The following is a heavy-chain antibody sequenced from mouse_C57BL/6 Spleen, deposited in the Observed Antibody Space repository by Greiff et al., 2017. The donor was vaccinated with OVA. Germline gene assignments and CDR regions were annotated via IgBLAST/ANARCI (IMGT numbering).Heavy chain of an antibody. CDR3: ARGYYGSSPWFAY. CDR1: GFTFSDYG. D-gene: IGHD1-1*01. V-gene: IGHV5-17*01. CDR2: ISSGSSTI. Sequence: EVKLVESGGGLVKPGGSLKLSCAASGFTFSDYGMHWVRQAPEKGLAWVAYISSGSSTIYYADTVKGRFTLSRDTAKNTLFLQMTSLRSEDTAMYYCARGYYGSSPWFAYWGQGTLVTVSA. J-gene: IGHJ3*01.